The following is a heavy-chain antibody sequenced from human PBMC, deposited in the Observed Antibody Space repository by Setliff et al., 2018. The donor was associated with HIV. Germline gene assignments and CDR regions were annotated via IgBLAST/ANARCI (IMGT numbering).Heavy chain of an antibody. Sequence: SETLSLPCAVYGGSFSGYYWSWIRQSPGKGLEWIGEINHSGSTKYNPSLKSRVTISVDTSKNQFSLKLSSVTAADTAVYYCARGTAYYNFWSGYSQDYYYYMDVWGKGTTVTAP. CDR1: GGSFSGYY. CDR2: INHSGST. D-gene: IGHD3-3*01. J-gene: IGHJ6*03. V-gene: IGHV4-34*01. CDR3: ARGTAYYNFWSGYSQDYYYYMDV.